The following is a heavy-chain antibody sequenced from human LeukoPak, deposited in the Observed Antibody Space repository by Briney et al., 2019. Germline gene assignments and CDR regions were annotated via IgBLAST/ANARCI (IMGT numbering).Heavy chain of an antibody. CDR1: GFTFSSYA. V-gene: IGHV3-7*01. CDR3: ARVSHDYVWGSYRYYFDY. J-gene: IGHJ4*02. Sequence: GGSLRLSCAGSGFTFSSYAMSWVRQAPGKGLEWVANIKQDGSEKYYVDSVKGRFTISRDNAKNSLYLQMNSLRAEDTAVYYCARVSHDYVWGSYRYYFDYWGQGTLVTVSS. CDR2: IKQDGSEK. D-gene: IGHD3-16*02.